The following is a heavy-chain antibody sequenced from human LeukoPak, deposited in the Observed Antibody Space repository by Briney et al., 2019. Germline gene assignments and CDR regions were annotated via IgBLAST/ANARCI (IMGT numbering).Heavy chain of an antibody. Sequence: ASVKVSCKASGGTFSSYAISWVRQAPGQGLEWMGGIIPFFGTANYAQKFQGRVTITADESTSTAYMELSSLRSEDTAVYYCASFYHSGWYNYFDYWGQGTLVTVSS. D-gene: IGHD6-19*01. J-gene: IGHJ4*02. V-gene: IGHV1-69*01. CDR2: IIPFFGTA. CDR1: GGTFSSYA. CDR3: ASFYHSGWYNYFDY.